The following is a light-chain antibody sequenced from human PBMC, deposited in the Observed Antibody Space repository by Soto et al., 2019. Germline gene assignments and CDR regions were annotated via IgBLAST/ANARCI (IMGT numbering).Light chain of an antibody. CDR1: SSDVGSYNY. Sequence: QAVVTQPPSASGSPGQSVTISCTGTSSDVGSYNYVSWYQQRPGKAPKFIIYEVSKRPSGVPDRFSGSKSGNTASLTVSGLQAEDEADYYCSSYAGSNNNYVFGTGTKVTVL. V-gene: IGLV2-8*01. CDR2: EVS. J-gene: IGLJ1*01. CDR3: SSYAGSNNNYV.